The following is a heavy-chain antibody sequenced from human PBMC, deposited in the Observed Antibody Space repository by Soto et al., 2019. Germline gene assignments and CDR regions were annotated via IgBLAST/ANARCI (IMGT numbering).Heavy chain of an antibody. CDR2: INPDNGNT. J-gene: IGHJ5*02. Sequence: AASVKVSCNASGYTFTRYTMNWVRQAPGQRLEWMGWINPDNGNTKSSQKFQDRVIITRDTSASTAYMDLSSLRSEDTAVYYCARGIATGQLDPWGQGTLVTVSS. CDR3: ARGIATGQLDP. V-gene: IGHV1-3*01. CDR1: GYTFTRYT. D-gene: IGHD2-15*01.